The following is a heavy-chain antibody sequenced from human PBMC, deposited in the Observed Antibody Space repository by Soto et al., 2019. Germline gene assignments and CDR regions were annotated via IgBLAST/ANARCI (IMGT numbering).Heavy chain of an antibody. D-gene: IGHD5-18*01. V-gene: IGHV1-58*01. Sequence: ASVKVSCKASGFTFTSSAVQWVRQARGQRLEWIGWIVVGSGNTNYAQKFQERVTITRDMSTSTAYMELSSLRSEDTAVYYCAALPVGYSYASRVDYWGQGTLVTVSS. CDR1: GFTFTSSA. CDR2: IVVGSGNT. J-gene: IGHJ4*02. CDR3: AALPVGYSYASRVDY.